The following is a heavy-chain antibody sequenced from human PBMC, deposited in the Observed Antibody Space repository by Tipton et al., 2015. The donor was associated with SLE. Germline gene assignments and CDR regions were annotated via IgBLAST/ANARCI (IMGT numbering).Heavy chain of an antibody. V-gene: IGHV4-39*07. D-gene: IGHD3-10*01. J-gene: IGHJ6*02. Sequence: TLSLTCSVSGGSFDSTLYCWGWIRQAPGRGLEWIGEIYHDGNTSYNPSLKSRVTMSVDNSNNQFSLRLTSVTSADTAVYYCARVFNFMVQGGDYYAMDVWGQGTTVTVSS. CDR3: ARVFNFMVQGGDYYAMDV. CDR2: IYHDGNT. CDR1: GGSFDSTLYC.